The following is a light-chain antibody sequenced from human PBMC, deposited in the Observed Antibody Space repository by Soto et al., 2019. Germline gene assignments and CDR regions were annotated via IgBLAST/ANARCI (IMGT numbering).Light chain of an antibody. V-gene: IGLV1-44*01. CDR3: AAWDDSLNGMV. CDR1: SSNIGSNT. CDR2: SNS. J-gene: IGLJ2*01. Sequence: QSVLTQPPSAPGTPGQRVTISCSGSSSNIGSNTVNWYQQLPGTAPKLLIYSNSRRPSGVPDRFSTSKSGTSASLVISGLQSDDEADYYCAAWDDSLNGMVFGGGTKLTVL.